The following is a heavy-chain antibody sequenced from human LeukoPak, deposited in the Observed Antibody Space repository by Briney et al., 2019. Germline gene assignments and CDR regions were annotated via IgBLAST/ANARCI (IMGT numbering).Heavy chain of an antibody. Sequence: GASVKVSCKASGYTFTGYYMHWVRQATGQGLEWMGWMNPNSGNTGYAQKFQGRVTITRNTSISTAYMELSSLRSEDTAVYYCARGRQKRWLQLWVAYYFDYWGQGTLVTVSS. D-gene: IGHD5-24*01. J-gene: IGHJ4*02. CDR1: GYTFTGYY. CDR2: MNPNSGNT. V-gene: IGHV1-8*03. CDR3: ARGRQKRWLQLWVAYYFDY.